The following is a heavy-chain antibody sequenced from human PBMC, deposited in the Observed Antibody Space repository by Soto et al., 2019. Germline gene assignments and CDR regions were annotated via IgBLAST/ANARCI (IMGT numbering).Heavy chain of an antibody. CDR2: MSYDGSNN. CDR1: RFTFSSYG. V-gene: IGHV3-30*03. D-gene: IGHD3-3*01. CDR3: ARALTTYSDFWSGYLPGY. J-gene: IGHJ4*02. Sequence: AGSLRHPCAASRFTFSSYGMHWPRQAPGKGPEWVAVMSYDGSNNYCADSVKGRFTISRDNSWNTLYLQMISLRAEDTAVYYCARALTTYSDFWSGYLPGYWGQGTLVTVSS.